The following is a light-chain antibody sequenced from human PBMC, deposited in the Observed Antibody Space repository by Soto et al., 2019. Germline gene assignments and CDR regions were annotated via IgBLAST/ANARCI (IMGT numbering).Light chain of an antibody. Sequence: QSVLTQPTSASGTPGQRVTISWSGSSSNIGSNSVGWYQQLPGAAPQVLISTTDKRPSGVPDRFSGSKSGTSASLAISGLQSEDEADYYCVAWDDSLNGHVFGTGTKVTVL. J-gene: IGLJ1*01. CDR3: VAWDDSLNGHV. V-gene: IGLV1-44*01. CDR1: SSNIGSNS. CDR2: TTD.